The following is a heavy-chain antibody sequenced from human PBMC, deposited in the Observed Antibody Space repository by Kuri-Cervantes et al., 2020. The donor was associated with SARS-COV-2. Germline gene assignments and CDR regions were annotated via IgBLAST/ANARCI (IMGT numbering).Heavy chain of an antibody. J-gene: IGHJ4*02. D-gene: IGHD2-2*01. CDR3: AKDLDCSSTSCYDRSPHFGY. CDR1: GFTFSDYY. Sequence: GESLKISCAASGFTFSDYYMNWVRQAPGKGLEWVSSISSSSTIYYADSVKGRFTISRDNAKNSLYLQMNSLRAEDTAVYYCAKDLDCSSTSCYDRSPHFGYWGQGTLVTVSS. V-gene: IGHV3-69-1*01. CDR2: ISSSSTI.